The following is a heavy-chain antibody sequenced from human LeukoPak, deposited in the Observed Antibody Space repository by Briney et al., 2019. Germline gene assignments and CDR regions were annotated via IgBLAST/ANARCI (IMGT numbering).Heavy chain of an antibody. J-gene: IGHJ4*02. CDR1: GFTFSNYW. Sequence: PGGSLRLSCEASGFTFSNYWMTWVRQVPGKGLEWVANIKQDGTETYYADSVKGRFTLSRDNARNSLYLQMNYLGVDDTAVYYCARGGMTGTPDYWGQGTRVTVSS. CDR2: IKQDGTET. CDR3: ARGGMTGTPDY. V-gene: IGHV3-7*01. D-gene: IGHD1-7*01.